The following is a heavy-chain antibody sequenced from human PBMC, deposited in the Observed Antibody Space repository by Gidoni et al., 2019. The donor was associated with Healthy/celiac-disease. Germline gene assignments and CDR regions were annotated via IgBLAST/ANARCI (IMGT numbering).Heavy chain of an antibody. CDR2: FSAYNGNT. V-gene: IGHV1-18*01. J-gene: IGHJ4*02. Sequence: QCQLVQSRAEVKKPGASVKVSCKSSGYTFTTSGISWVRQAPGQGLEWMGWFSAYNGNTNYAQKLQGRVTMTTDTSTSTAYMELRSLRSDDTAVYYCARDGIGEGIAVAGTPVDYWGQGTLVTVSS. CDR1: GYTFTTSG. CDR3: ARDGIGEGIAVAGTPVDY. D-gene: IGHD6-19*01.